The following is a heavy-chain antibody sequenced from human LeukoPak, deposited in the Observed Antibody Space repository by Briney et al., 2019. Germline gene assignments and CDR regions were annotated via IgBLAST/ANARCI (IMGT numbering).Heavy chain of an antibody. V-gene: IGHV4-34*01. D-gene: IGHD1-1*01. J-gene: IGHJ6*02. CDR3: ARTVWRQLERPGYYYGMDV. CDR1: GGSFSGYY. CDR2: INHSGST. Sequence: TSETLSLTCAVYGGSFSGYYWSWIRQPPGKGLEWIGEINHSGSTNYNPSLKSRVTISVDTSKNQFSLKLSSVTAADTAVYYCARTVWRQLERPGYYYGMDVWGQGTTVTVSS.